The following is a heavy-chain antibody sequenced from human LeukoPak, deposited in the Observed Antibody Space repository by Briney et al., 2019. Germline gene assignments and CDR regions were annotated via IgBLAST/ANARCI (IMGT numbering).Heavy chain of an antibody. J-gene: IGHJ5*02. CDR1: GYTFTGYY. CDR3: ARGGRTKAEGVRGVIITFPNWFDP. D-gene: IGHD3-10*01. V-gene: IGHV1-2*02. CDR2: INPNSGGT. Sequence: ASVKVSCKASGYTFTGYYMHWVRQAPGQGLEWMGWINPNSGGTNYAQKFQGRVTMTRDTSISTAYMELSRLRSDDTAVYYCARGGRTKAEGVRGVIITFPNWFDPWGQGTLVTVSS.